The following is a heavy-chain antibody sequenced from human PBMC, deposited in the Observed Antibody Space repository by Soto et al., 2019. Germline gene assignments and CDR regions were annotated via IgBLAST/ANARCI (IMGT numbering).Heavy chain of an antibody. J-gene: IGHJ4*02. Sequence: SETLSLTCAVSGYSISSGYYWGCIRQPPGKGLEWIGSIYHSGSTYYNPSLKSRVTISVDTSKNQFSLKLSSVTAADTAVYYCARVRGYSSGWSLDYWGQGTLVTVSS. V-gene: IGHV4-38-2*01. CDR2: IYHSGST. CDR1: GYSISSGYY. CDR3: ARVRGYSSGWSLDY. D-gene: IGHD6-19*01.